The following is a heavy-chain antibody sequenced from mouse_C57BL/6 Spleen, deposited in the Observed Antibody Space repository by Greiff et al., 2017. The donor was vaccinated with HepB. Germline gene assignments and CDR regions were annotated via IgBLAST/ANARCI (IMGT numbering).Heavy chain of an antibody. D-gene: IGHD2-5*01. V-gene: IGHV3-6*01. CDR1: GYSITSGYY. J-gene: IGHJ4*01. Sequence: EVQLVESGPGLVKPSQSLSLTCSVTGYSITSGYYWNWIRQFPGNKLEWMGYISYDGSNNYNPSLKNRISITRDTSKNQFFLKLNSVTTEDTATYYCARDQDYSNPYAMDYWGQGTSVTVSS. CDR3: ARDQDYSNPYAMDY. CDR2: ISYDGSN.